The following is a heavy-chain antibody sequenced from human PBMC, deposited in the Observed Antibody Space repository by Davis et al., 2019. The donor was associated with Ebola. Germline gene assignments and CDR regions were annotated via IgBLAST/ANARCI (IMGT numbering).Heavy chain of an antibody. J-gene: IGHJ6*02. CDR1: GYTFTRYA. CDR3: ARGGEVGATTGYYYYGMDV. Sequence: AASVKVSCKASGYTFTRYAMSWVRQAPGQGLEWLGWISTNTGNPTYAQGFTGRFVFSLDTSVSTAYLQISSLKAEDTAVYYCARGGEVGATTGYYYYGMDVWGQGTTVTVSS. CDR2: ISTNTGNP. V-gene: IGHV7-4-1*02. D-gene: IGHD1-26*01.